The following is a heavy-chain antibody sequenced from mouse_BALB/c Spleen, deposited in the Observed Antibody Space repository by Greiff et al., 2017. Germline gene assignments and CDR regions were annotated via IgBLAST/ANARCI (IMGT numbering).Heavy chain of an antibody. J-gene: IGHJ3*01. CDR1: GFTFSSYT. CDR2: ISSGGGNT. Sequence: EVMLVESGGGLVKPGGSLKLSCAASGFTFSSYTMSWVRQTPEKRLEWVATISSGGGNTYYPDSVKGRFTISRDNAKNNLYLQMSSLRSEDTALYYCAKSFAYWGQGTLVTVSA. V-gene: IGHV5-9*03. CDR3: AKSFAY.